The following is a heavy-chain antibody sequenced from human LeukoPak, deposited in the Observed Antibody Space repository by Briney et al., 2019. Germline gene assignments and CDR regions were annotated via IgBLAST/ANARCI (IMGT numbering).Heavy chain of an antibody. J-gene: IGHJ3*02. CDR1: GFIFSNAW. CDR2: IRSKANSYAT. V-gene: IGHV3-73*01. D-gene: IGHD7-27*01. Sequence: GGSLRLSCTASGFIFSNAWMHWVRQAPGKGLEWVGRIRSKANSYATAYTASVKGRFTISRDDSKNTAYLQMNSLKTEDTAVYYCTSPLGNDAFDIWGQGTMVTVSS. CDR3: TSPLGNDAFDI.